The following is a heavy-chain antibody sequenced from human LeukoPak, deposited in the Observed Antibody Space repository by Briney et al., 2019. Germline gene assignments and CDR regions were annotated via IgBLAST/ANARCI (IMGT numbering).Heavy chain of an antibody. J-gene: IGHJ4*02. V-gene: IGHV3-23*01. D-gene: IGHD3-10*01. Sequence: GGSLRLSCAASGFTFSSYALTWVRQAPGKGLEWVSAITTSGGSTHYADSVKGRFTISRDNSKNTLYLQMNSLRAEDTAVYYCAKEHGSGSYYYDYWGQGTLVTVPS. CDR1: GFTFSSYA. CDR2: ITTSGGST. CDR3: AKEHGSGSYYYDY.